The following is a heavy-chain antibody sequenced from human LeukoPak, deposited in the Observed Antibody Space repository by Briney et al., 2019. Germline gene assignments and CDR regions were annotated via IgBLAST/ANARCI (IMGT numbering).Heavy chain of an antibody. V-gene: IGHV1-2*06. Sequence: ASVEVSCKASGYTFTGYYMHWVRQAPGQGLEWMGRINPNSGGTNYAQKFQGRVTMTRDTSISTAYMELSRLRSDDTAVYCCARGERWLPLAWGQGTLVTVSS. D-gene: IGHD5-24*01. CDR2: INPNSGGT. J-gene: IGHJ4*02. CDR1: GYTFTGYY. CDR3: ARGERWLPLA.